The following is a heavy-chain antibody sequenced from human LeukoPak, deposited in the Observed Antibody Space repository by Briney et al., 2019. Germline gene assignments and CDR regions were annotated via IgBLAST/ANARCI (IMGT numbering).Heavy chain of an antibody. Sequence: SETLSLTCTVSGGSISSYYWSWIRQPPGKGLEWIGYIYYSGTTNYNPSLKSRVTISVDTSKNQFSLKLSSVTAADTAVYYCARGTRPDYWGQGTLVTVSS. CDR3: ARGTRPDY. J-gene: IGHJ4*02. CDR2: IYYSGTT. V-gene: IGHV4-59*01. D-gene: IGHD2-2*01. CDR1: GGSISSYY.